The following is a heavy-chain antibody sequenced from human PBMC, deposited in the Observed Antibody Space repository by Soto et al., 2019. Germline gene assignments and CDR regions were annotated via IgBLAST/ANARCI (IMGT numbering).Heavy chain of an antibody. CDR1: GYTFTTYV. V-gene: IGHV1-18*01. CDR3: ARDLIAVRPGWFDP. Sequence: QVQLVQSGAEVKKPGASVKVSCKASGYTFTTYVISWVRQAPGQGLEWMGWISAYNGNTKYVQRLQGRVTMTTDTSMSTDYMELRSLRSDDTAVYYCARDLIAVRPGWFDPWGQGTLVTVSS. J-gene: IGHJ5*02. CDR2: ISAYNGNT. D-gene: IGHD6-6*01.